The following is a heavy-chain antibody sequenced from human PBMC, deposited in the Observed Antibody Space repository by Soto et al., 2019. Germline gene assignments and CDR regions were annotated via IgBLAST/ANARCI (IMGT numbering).Heavy chain of an antibody. V-gene: IGHV3-64D*06. CDR2: ISTNGGST. CDR1: GFTFSSYA. CDR3: AIRASYYDSSGYFDY. J-gene: IGHJ4*02. Sequence: GGSLRLSCSASGFTFSSYAMHWVRQAPGKGLEYVSSISTNGGSTHYADSVKGRFTISRDNSKNTQYLQMSSLRADDTAVYYCAIRASYYDSSGYFDYWGQGTLVTVSS. D-gene: IGHD3-22*01.